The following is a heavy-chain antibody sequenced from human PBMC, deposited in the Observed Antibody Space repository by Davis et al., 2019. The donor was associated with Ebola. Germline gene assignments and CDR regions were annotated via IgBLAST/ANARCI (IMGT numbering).Heavy chain of an antibody. CDR1: GFTFSSYS. CDR2: IKQDGSEK. V-gene: IGHV3-7*03. Sequence: GESLKISCAASGFTFSSYSMNWVRQAPGKGLEWVANIKQDGSEKYYVDSVKGRFTISRDNAKNSLYLQMNSLRADDTAVYYCAKGLGASDWYAFDYWGQRALVTVSS. J-gene: IGHJ4*02. D-gene: IGHD6-19*01. CDR3: AKGLGASDWYAFDY.